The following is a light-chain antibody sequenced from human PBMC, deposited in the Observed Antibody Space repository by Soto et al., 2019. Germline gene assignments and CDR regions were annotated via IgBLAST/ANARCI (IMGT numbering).Light chain of an antibody. CDR1: QGIRRD. V-gene: IGKV1-17*01. J-gene: IGKJ4*01. Sequence: DIQMTQSPSSLSAPVGGRVTITCRASQGIRRDLGWYQQKPGKAPTRLIYAVSSLHSGVPSRFSGRGSGTESTLTISSLQPEDSETYYCLQHNSYPLTFGGGTKVEIK. CDR3: LQHNSYPLT. CDR2: AVS.